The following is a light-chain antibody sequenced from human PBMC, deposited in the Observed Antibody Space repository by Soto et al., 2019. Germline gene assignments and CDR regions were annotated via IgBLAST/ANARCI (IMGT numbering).Light chain of an antibody. J-gene: IGKJ1*01. Sequence: THSPGTLAVSKGERVTLSCRASQSVSTDLAWYQQKPGQAPRLLIYGASIRAIGVPDRFSGGGSGTDFSLTISSLQSEDSAVYYCQQYFRWLPWTFGQGTKVDIK. CDR1: QSVSTD. CDR3: QQYFRWLPWT. CDR2: GAS. V-gene: IGKV3-15*01.